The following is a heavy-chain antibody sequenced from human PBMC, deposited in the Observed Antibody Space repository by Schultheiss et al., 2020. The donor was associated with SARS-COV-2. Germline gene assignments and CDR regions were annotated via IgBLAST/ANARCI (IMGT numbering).Heavy chain of an antibody. CDR1: GDSISSSSYY. CDR2: IYYSGST. D-gene: IGHD3-16*01. CDR3: ARHTYDMRDPNSYYFDY. J-gene: IGHJ4*02. V-gene: IGHV4-31*03. Sequence: SQTLSLTCTVSGDSISSSSYYWSWIRQHPGKGLEWIGYIYYSGSTYYNPSLKSRVTISVDTSKNQFSLKLSSVTAADTAVYYCARHTYDMRDPNSYYFDYWGQGTLVTVSS.